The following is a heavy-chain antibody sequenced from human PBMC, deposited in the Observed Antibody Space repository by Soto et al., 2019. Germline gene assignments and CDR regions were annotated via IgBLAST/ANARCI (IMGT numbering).Heavy chain of an antibody. J-gene: IGHJ4*02. Sequence: GGSLRLSCATSGLTFSSCGMHWVRQASGKGLEWVAVISYDGSNKYYADSVKGRFTISRDNSKNTLYLQMNSLRADDTAVYYCARDCGSGYPDYWGQGTLVNVSS. V-gene: IGHV3-33*01. CDR3: ARDCGSGYPDY. D-gene: IGHD3-22*01. CDR1: GLTFSSCG. CDR2: ISYDGSNK.